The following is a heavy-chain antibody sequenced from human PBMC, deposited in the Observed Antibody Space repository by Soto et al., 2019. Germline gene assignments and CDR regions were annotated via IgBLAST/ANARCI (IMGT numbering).Heavy chain of an antibody. CDR1: GGTFSSYA. CDR2: IIPIFGTA. Sequence: QVQLVQSGAEVKKPGSSVKVSCKASGGTFSSYAISWVRQAPGQGLEWMGGIIPIFGTANYAQKFQGRVTITADESTITAYMERSSLRSEDTTVYYCATTEGYYDFWSGYYRDYYYGMDVWGQGTTVTVSS. D-gene: IGHD3-3*01. CDR3: ATTEGYYDFWSGYYRDYYYGMDV. J-gene: IGHJ6*02. V-gene: IGHV1-69*01.